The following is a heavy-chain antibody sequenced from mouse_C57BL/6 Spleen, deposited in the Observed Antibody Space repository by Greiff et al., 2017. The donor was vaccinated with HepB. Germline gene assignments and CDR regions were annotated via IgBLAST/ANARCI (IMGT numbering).Heavy chain of an antibody. D-gene: IGHD3-2*02. Sequence: VQLTESGAELVRPGASVKLSCTASGFNIKDDYMHWVKQRPEQGLEWIGWIYPENGDTEYASKFQGKATITADTSSNTAYLQLSSLTSEDTAVYSCTTSDRAGPAWFAYWGQGTLVTVSA. J-gene: IGHJ3*01. CDR2: IYPENGDT. CDR1: GFNIKDDY. V-gene: IGHV14-4*01. CDR3: TTSDRAGPAWFAY.